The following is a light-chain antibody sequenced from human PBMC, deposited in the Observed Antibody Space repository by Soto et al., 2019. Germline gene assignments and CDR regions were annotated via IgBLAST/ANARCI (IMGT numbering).Light chain of an antibody. V-gene: IGLV2-14*01. CDR3: TSYTSTGTYV. CDR1: NSDVGGYNY. Sequence: LTQPAAVTGSPGQSITISCTGTNSDVGGYNYVSWYQQHPGKAPKPMIYAVSNRPSGVSNRFSGSKSGNTASLTISGLQAEDEADNYCTSYTSTGTYVFGTGTKVTVL. CDR2: AVS. J-gene: IGLJ1*01.